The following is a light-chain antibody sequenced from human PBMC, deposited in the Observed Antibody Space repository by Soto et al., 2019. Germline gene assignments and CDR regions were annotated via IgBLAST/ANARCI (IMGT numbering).Light chain of an antibody. CDR3: QQYNNWPRT. J-gene: IGKJ1*01. CDR1: QSVSSN. Sequence: IVITQSPSTLSVSPGERATVSCRASQSVSSNLAWYRQKPGRAPRLLVYGASTRATGIPARFSGSGSGTEFTLTISSLQSEDSAVYYCQQYNNWPRTFGQGTKVDI. V-gene: IGKV3-15*01. CDR2: GAS.